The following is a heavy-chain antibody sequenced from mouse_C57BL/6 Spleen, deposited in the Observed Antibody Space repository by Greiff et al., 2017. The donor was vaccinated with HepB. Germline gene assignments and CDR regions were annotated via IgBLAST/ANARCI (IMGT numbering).Heavy chain of an antibody. CDR3: AKRGMIIYAMDY. Sequence: QVQLKESGPGLVAPSQRLSITCTVSGFSLTSYGVDWVRQPPGKGLEWLGVIWGGGSTNYNSALMSRLSISKDNSKSQVFLKMNSLQTDDTVMYYCAKRGMIIYAMDYWGQGTSVTVSS. CDR2: IWGGGST. D-gene: IGHD2-4*01. V-gene: IGHV2-9*01. CDR1: GFSLTSYG. J-gene: IGHJ4*01.